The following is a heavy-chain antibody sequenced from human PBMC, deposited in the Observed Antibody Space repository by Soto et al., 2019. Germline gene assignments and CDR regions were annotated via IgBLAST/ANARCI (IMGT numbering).Heavy chain of an antibody. CDR1: GGTFSSYA. D-gene: IGHD2-15*01. J-gene: IGHJ4*02. V-gene: IGHV1-69*13. Sequence: SVKVSCKASGGTFSSYAISWVRQAPGQGLEWMGGIIPIFGTANYAQKFQGRVTITADESTSTAYMELSSLRSEDTAVYYCASSIPRYCSGGSCYSEGYFDYWGQGTLVTVSS. CDR3: ASSIPRYCSGGSCYSEGYFDY. CDR2: IIPIFGTA.